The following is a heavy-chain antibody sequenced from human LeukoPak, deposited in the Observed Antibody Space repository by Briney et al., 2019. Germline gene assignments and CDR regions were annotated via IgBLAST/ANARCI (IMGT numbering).Heavy chain of an antibody. J-gene: IGHJ4*02. CDR3: ARFSPGVGATAEY. D-gene: IGHD1-26*01. CDR1: GYSFSSNW. CDR2: IYPSDSDT. V-gene: IGHV5-51*01. Sequence: GESLKISCKGSGYSFSSNWIGWVRQMPGKGLEWMGIIYPSDSDTRYNPSFQGQVTISADRSISTTSLQWRSLKASDTATYYCARFSPGVGATAEYWGQGTLVTVSS.